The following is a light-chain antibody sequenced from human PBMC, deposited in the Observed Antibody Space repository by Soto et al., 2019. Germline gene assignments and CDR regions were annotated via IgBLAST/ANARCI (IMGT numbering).Light chain of an antibody. V-gene: IGKV3-20*01. J-gene: IGKJ1*01. CDR2: GAS. CDR3: QQYGSSRT. Sequence: EIVLTQSPATLSLSPGERATLSFSASQSVSSSYLAWYQQKPGQAPRLLIYGASSRATGIPDRFSGSGSGTDFTLTISRLEPEDFAVYYCQQYGSSRTFGQGTKVDIK. CDR1: QSVSSSY.